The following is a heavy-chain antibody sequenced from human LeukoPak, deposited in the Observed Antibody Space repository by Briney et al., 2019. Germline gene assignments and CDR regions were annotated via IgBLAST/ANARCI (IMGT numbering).Heavy chain of an antibody. V-gene: IGHV3-49*03. J-gene: IGHJ4*02. Sequence: LTGGSLRLSCTSSTFTFGDYAINWIRQAPGKGLEWVGFIRREVYGGTPEYAASVKGRFTILRDDSKSIAYLQMNSLKTEDTAVYYCTRGASPDILTGDYWGQGTLVTVSS. CDR2: IRREVYGGTP. D-gene: IGHD3-9*01. CDR3: TRGASPDILTGDY. CDR1: TFTFGDYA.